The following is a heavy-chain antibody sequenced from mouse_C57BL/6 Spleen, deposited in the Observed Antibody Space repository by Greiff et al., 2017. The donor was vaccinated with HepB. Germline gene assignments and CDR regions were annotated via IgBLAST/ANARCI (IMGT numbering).Heavy chain of an antibody. CDR3: ARLPPYAMDY. J-gene: IGHJ4*01. V-gene: IGHV1-4*01. CDR1: GYTFTSYT. CDR2: INPSSGYT. Sequence: VQRVESGAELARPGASVKMSCKASGYTFTSYTMHWVKQRPGQGLEWIGYINPSSGYTKYNQKFKDKATLTADKSSSTAYMQLSSLTSEDSAVYYCARLPPYAMDYWGQGTSVTVSS.